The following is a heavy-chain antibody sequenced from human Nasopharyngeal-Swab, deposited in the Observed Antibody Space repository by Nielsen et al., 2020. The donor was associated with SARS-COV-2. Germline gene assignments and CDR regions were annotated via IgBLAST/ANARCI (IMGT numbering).Heavy chain of an antibody. J-gene: IGHJ4*02. D-gene: IGHD4-11*01. Sequence: SETLSLTCTVSGGFIRSYYWRWIRQPPGKGLQWIGYTYYSGSTYYNPSLKSRVTISVDTSTNHFSLNLSSVTAADTAVYYCARVPPYSNYFDSWGQGTLVTVSS. CDR3: ARVPPYSNYFDS. V-gene: IGHV4-59*01. CDR1: GGFIRSYY. CDR2: TYYSGST.